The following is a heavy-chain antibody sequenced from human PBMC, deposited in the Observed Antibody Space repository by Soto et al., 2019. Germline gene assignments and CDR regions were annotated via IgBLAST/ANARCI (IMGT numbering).Heavy chain of an antibody. CDR3: ARWCSGGSCFPAVAFDI. CDR1: GFTLISYS. Sequence: PGGSLRLSCAASGFTLISYSMNWVRPAPGKGLEWVSSISSSSYIYYADSVKGRFTISRDNAKNSLYLQMNSLRAEDTAVYYCARWCSGGSCFPAVAFDIWGQGTIVTVSS. D-gene: IGHD2-15*01. V-gene: IGHV3-21*01. CDR2: ISSSSYI. J-gene: IGHJ3*02.